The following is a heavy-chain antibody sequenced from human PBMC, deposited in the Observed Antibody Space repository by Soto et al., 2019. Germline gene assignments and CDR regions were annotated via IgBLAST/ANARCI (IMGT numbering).Heavy chain of an antibody. D-gene: IGHD6-13*01. CDR2: IYYSGST. CDR3: ARFSGAAGPEYFQH. Sequence: QLQLQESGPGLVKPSETLSLTCTVSGGSISSSSYYWGWIRQPPGKGLEWIGSIYYSGSTYYNPSLKSRVTISVDTSKNQFSLKLSSVTAADTAVYYCARFSGAAGPEYFQHWGQGTLVTVSS. V-gene: IGHV4-39*01. J-gene: IGHJ1*01. CDR1: GGSISSSSYY.